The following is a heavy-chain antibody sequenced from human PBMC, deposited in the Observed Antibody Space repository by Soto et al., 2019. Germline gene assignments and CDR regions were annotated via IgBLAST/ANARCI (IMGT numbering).Heavy chain of an antibody. Sequence: GGSLRLSCTTTGFTFSTYTMTWVRQAPGKGLEWVSSITSSSSYIYYADSVKGRFTISRDNAKNSLYLQMNSLRAEDTAVYYCARASCSGGNCFYYFYFMDVWGKGTTVTVSS. D-gene: IGHD2-15*01. CDR2: ITSSSSYI. CDR3: ARASCSGGNCFYYFYFMDV. V-gene: IGHV3-21*01. J-gene: IGHJ6*03. CDR1: GFTFSTYT.